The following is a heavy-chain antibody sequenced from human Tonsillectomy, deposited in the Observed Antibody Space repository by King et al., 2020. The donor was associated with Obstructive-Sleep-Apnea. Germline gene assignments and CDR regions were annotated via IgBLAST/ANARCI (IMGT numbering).Heavy chain of an antibody. CDR2: IRYDGTNK. Sequence: VQLVESGGGVVQPGGSLRHSCAASGFTFSTYGMHWVRQAPGKGLEWVAFIRYDGTNKSYANSVKGRFTISRDNSKNTLYLQMNSLRAEDTALYYCAKGRGIYYYDTSGYSPFDYWGQGTLVTVSS. CDR1: GFTFSTYG. D-gene: IGHD3-22*01. J-gene: IGHJ4*02. CDR3: AKGRGIYYYDTSGYSPFDY. V-gene: IGHV3-30*02.